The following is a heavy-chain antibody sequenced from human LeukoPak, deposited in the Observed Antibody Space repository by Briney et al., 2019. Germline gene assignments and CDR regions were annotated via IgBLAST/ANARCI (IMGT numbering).Heavy chain of an antibody. D-gene: IGHD3-22*01. CDR3: ARDPYDSGGYSYFDY. CDR2: ISYDGSNK. CDR1: GFTFSSYA. V-gene: IGHV3-30-3*01. J-gene: IGHJ4*02. Sequence: PGGSLRLSCAASGFTFSSYAMHWVRQAPGKGLEWVAVISYDGSNKYYADSVKGRFTISRDNSKTTLYLQMNSLRAEDTAVYYCARDPYDSGGYSYFDYWGQGTLVTVSS.